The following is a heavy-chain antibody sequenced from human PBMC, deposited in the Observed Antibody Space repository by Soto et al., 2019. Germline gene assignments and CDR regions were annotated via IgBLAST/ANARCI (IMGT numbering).Heavy chain of an antibody. J-gene: IGHJ4*02. CDR3: AKEQYCSGGSCYLRLSLDY. CDR1: GFTFSSYG. CDR2: ISYDGSNK. V-gene: IGHV3-30*18. Sequence: PEGSLRLSCAASGFTFSSYGMHWVRQAPGKGLEWVAVISYDGSNKYYADSVKGRFTISRDNSKNTLYLQMNSLRAEDTAVYYCAKEQYCSGGSCYLRLSLDYWGQGT. D-gene: IGHD2-15*01.